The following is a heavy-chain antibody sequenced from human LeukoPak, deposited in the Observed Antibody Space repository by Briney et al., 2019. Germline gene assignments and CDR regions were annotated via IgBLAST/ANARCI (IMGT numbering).Heavy chain of an antibody. V-gene: IGHV4-59*01. CDR1: GGSISSYY. J-gene: IGHJ3*02. CDR3: ARAPDPITMIMRDAFDI. D-gene: IGHD3-22*01. Sequence: SETLSLTCTVSGGSISSYYWSWIRQPPGKGLEWIGYIYYSGSTNYNPSLKSRVTISVDTSKNQFSLKLSSVTAADTAVYYCARAPDPITMIMRDAFDIWGQGTMVTVSS. CDR2: IYYSGST.